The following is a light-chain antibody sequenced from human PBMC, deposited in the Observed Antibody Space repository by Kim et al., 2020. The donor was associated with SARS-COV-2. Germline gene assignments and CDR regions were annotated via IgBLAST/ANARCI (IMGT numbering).Light chain of an antibody. CDR1: KLGEKY. CDR2: QDS. Sequence: SGAQGQTASITCSGNKLGEKYACWYQQKPGQSPVLVIYQDSKRPSGIPERFSGSNSGNTATLTISGTQAMDEADYYCQAWDSSTAVFGGGTQLTVL. CDR3: QAWDSSTAV. J-gene: IGLJ3*02. V-gene: IGLV3-1*01.